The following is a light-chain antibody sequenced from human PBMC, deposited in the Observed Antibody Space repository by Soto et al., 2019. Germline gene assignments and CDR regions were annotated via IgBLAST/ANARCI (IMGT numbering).Light chain of an antibody. CDR2: AAS. CDR3: QQSYSTPYT. J-gene: IGKJ2*01. Sequence: DIQMTQSPSSLSAFVGDRVTITCRASQSISSYLNCYQLKPGKAPKLLISAASSLQSGVPSRFSGSGSGTDFTLTISSLQPEDFATYFCQQSYSTPYTFGQGTKLEIK. V-gene: IGKV1-39*01. CDR1: QSISSY.